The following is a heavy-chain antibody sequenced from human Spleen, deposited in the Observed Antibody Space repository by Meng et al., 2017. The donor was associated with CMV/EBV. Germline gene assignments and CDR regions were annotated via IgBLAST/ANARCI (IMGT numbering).Heavy chain of an antibody. V-gene: IGHV3-53*01. CDR3: AGDPLAGGMDV. D-gene: IGHD3-10*01. J-gene: IGHJ6*02. Sequence: GESLKISCAASGFTVSSNYMSWVRQAPGKGLEWVSVIYSGGSTYYADSVKGRFTISRDNSKNTLYLQMNRLRAEDTALYYCAGDPLAGGMDVWGQGTTVTVSS. CDR1: GFTVSSNY. CDR2: IYSGGST.